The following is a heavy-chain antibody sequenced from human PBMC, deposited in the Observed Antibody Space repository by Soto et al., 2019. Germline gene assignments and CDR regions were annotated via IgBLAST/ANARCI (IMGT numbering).Heavy chain of an antibody. CDR2: IYSGGST. Sequence: GGSLRLSCAASGFTVSSNYMSWVRQAPGKGLEWVSVIYSGGSTYYADSVKGRFTISRHNSKNTLYLQMNSLRAEDTAVYYCARAPLRDYYYYYMDVWGKGTTVTVSS. V-gene: IGHV3-53*04. CDR3: ARAPLRDYYYYYMDV. CDR1: GFTVSSNY. J-gene: IGHJ6*03.